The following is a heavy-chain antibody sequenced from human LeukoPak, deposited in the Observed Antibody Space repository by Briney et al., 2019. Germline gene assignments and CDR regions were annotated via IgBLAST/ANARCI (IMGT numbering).Heavy chain of an antibody. V-gene: IGHV1-69*05. Sequence: ASVKVSCKASGGTFSSYAISWVRQAPGQGLEWMGGIIPIFGTANYAQKFQGRVTITTDESTSTAYMELSSLRSEDTAVYYCARAGAAAGSPQVPRDLTWWFDPWGQGTLVTVSS. D-gene: IGHD6-13*01. CDR2: IIPIFGTA. J-gene: IGHJ5*02. CDR3: ARAGAAAGSPQVPRDLTWWFDP. CDR1: GGTFSSYA.